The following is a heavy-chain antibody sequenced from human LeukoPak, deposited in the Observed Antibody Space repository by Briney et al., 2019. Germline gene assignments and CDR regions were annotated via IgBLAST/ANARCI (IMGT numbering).Heavy chain of an antibody. CDR2: ISGSGGST. CDR1: GFTFSTYA. J-gene: IGHJ6*03. Sequence: GGSLRLSCAASGFTFSTYAMNWVRQAPGKGLEWVSVISGSGGSTYYADSVKGRFTISRDNSKNTLYLQMNSLRAEDTAVYYCAKNGQEGSAWTRMGYHYYYMDVWGKGTTVTVSS. D-gene: IGHD6-19*01. V-gene: IGHV3-23*01. CDR3: AKNGQEGSAWTRMGYHYYYMDV.